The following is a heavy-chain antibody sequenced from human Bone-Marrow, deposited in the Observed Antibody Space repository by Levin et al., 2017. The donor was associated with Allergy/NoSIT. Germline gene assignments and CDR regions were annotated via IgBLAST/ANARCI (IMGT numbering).Heavy chain of an antibody. V-gene: IGHV5-51*01. J-gene: IGHJ4*02. Sequence: PEASVKVSCKGSGYTFTNYWIGWVRQMPGKGLEWMGIIYPGDSDTRYSPSFQGQVTISADKSVSTAYLQWSRLKASDTAMYYCARREYYSSSFDYWGQGTLVTVSS. CDR3: ARREYYSSSFDY. D-gene: IGHD6-6*01. CDR1: GYTFTNYW. CDR2: IYPGDSDT.